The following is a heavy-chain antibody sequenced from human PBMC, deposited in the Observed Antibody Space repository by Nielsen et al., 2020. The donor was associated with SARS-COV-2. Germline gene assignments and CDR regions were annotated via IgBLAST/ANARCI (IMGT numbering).Heavy chain of an antibody. Sequence: SETLSLTCAVYGGSFSGYYWSWIRQPPGKGLEWIGYIYYSGSTNYNPSLKSRVTISVDTSKNQFSLKLSSVTAADTAVYYCARYHRTEKYFQHWGQGTLVTVSS. D-gene: IGHD1-14*01. CDR1: GGSFSGYY. V-gene: IGHV4-59*08. CDR2: IYYSGST. CDR3: ARYHRTEKYFQH. J-gene: IGHJ1*01.